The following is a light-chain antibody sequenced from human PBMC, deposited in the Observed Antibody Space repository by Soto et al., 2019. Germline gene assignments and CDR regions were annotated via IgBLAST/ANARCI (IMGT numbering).Light chain of an antibody. J-gene: IGKJ4*01. CDR1: QSVSSY. Sequence: EIVLTQSPATLSLSPGERATLSCRASQSVSSYLAWYQQKPGQAPRLLIYDASSRAAGIPDRFSGSGSGTDFTLTITRLETEDFAVYHCQQYSNSPLTFGGGTKVEV. CDR2: DAS. V-gene: IGKV3-11*01. CDR3: QQYSNSPLT.